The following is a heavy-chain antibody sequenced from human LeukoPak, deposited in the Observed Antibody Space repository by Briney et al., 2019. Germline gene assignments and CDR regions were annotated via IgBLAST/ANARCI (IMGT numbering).Heavy chain of an antibody. Sequence: GGSLRLSCAASGFTFSSYWMHWVRHAPGKGLVWVSRINNDGSSTSYANSVKGRFTISRDDAKNTLYLQMNSLRAEDTAVYYCARPTKEGSSWYWWFDPWGQGTLVTVSS. D-gene: IGHD6-13*01. CDR1: GFTFSSYW. J-gene: IGHJ5*02. V-gene: IGHV3-74*01. CDR3: ARPTKEGSSWYWWFDP. CDR2: INNDGSST.